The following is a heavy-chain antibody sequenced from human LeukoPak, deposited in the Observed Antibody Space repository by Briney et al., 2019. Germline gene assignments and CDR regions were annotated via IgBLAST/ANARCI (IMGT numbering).Heavy chain of an antibody. D-gene: IGHD3-22*01. V-gene: IGHV4-39*07. CDR1: GGSISSSSYY. J-gene: IGHJ4*02. CDR3: ARARYYYDSSGYLYFDY. CDR2: IYYSGST. Sequence: SETLSLTCTVSGGSISSSSYYWGWIRQPPGKGLEWIGSIYYSGSTYYNPSLKSRVTMSVDTSKNQFSLKLSSVTAADTAVYYCARARYYYDSSGYLYFDYWGQGTLVTVSS.